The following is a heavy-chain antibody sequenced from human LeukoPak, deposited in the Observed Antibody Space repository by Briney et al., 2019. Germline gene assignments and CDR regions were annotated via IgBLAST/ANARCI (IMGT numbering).Heavy chain of an antibody. CDR1: GYTFTSYG. D-gene: IGHD5-12*01. Sequence: AASVKVSCKASGYTFTSYGISWVRQAPGQGLEWMGWISAYNGDTNYAHNLQGRVTMTTDISTSTAYMELRSLRSDDTAVYYCARDRVATEIDYWGQGTLVTVSS. CDR3: ARDRVATEIDY. CDR2: ISAYNGDT. V-gene: IGHV1-18*01. J-gene: IGHJ4*02.